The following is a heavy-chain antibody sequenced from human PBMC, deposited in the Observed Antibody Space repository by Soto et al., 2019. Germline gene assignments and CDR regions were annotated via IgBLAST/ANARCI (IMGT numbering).Heavy chain of an antibody. CDR1: GFTFSSYG. CDR3: ARDYYGSGNYPYFDY. CDR2: IWSDESNK. Sequence: QVQLVESGGGVVQPGRSLRLSCAASGFTFSSYGMHWVRQAPGKGLEWVAVIWSDESNKYYADSVKGRFTISRDNSRNTLYLQMSSLRAEDTAVYYCARDYYGSGNYPYFDYWGQGTLVTVSS. D-gene: IGHD3-10*01. V-gene: IGHV3-33*01. J-gene: IGHJ4*02.